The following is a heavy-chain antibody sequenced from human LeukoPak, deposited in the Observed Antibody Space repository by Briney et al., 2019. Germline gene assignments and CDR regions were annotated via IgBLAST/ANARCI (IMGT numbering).Heavy chain of an antibody. CDR3: RVRIPMTEEVDY. D-gene: IGHD3-22*01. J-gene: IGHJ4*02. CDR1: GFTFSDQY. Sequence: PGGSLRLSCAASGFTFSDQYMDWVRQAPGKGLEWVGRPTKNGNSYTTEYAASVKGRFTISRDDSKNSLYLQMNSLKTEDTAIYYCRVRIPMTEEVDYRGQGILVTVSS. V-gene: IGHV3-72*01. CDR2: PTKNGNSYTT.